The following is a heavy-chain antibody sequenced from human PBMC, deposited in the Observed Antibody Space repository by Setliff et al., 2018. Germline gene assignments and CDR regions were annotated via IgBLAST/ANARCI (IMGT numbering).Heavy chain of an antibody. J-gene: IGHJ4*02. CDR1: GYSFTKYF. D-gene: IGHD3-9*01. CDR3: VRQDILTGYYAFDC. V-gene: IGHV1-2*06. Sequence: ASVKVSCKTSGYSFTKYFLHWVRQAPGQGLEWMGRVFTATDDTQFRTEFQGRVSVTRDTSMSTTYMELSGLRSDDTAVYYCVRQDILTGYYAFDCWGQGTLVTVS. CDR2: VFTATDDT.